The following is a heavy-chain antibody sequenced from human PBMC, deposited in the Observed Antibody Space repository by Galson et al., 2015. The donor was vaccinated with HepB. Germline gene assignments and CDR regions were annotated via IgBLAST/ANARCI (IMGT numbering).Heavy chain of an antibody. V-gene: IGHV1-24*01. CDR1: GYTLAETP. D-gene: IGHD3-3*01. CDR3: VTEPYNDVWTVGTDNKFDP. CDR2: FDSNALRT. Sequence: SVKVSCKVSGYTLAETPMHWVRQAPGEGLEWMGGFDSNALRTVYARKLQGRITMTEDTSTNTTYMELSGLTSEDTAMYFCVTEPYNDVWTVGTDNKFDPWGQGTLVTVSS. J-gene: IGHJ5*02.